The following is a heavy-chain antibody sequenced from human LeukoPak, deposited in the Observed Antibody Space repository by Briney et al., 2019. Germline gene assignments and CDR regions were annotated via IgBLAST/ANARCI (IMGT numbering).Heavy chain of an antibody. CDR2: FDPEDGET. V-gene: IGHV1-24*01. D-gene: IGHD6-19*01. CDR1: GYTLTELS. J-gene: IGHJ4*02. CDR3: ARKDSSGWFDY. Sequence: ASVKVSCKVSGYTLTELSMHWVRQAPGKGLEWMGGFDPEDGETIYAQKFRGRVTMTRDTSTSTVYMELSSLRSEDTAVYYCARKDSSGWFDYWGQGTLVTVSS.